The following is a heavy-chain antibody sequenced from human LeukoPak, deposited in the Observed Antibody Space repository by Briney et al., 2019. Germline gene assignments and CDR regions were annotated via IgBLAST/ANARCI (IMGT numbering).Heavy chain of an antibody. J-gene: IGHJ4*02. V-gene: IGHV3-30*03. D-gene: IGHD2-15*01. CDR2: MSYDGSNK. CDR3: ARDPGHCSGGSCYSVGDY. CDR1: GFTFSTYG. Sequence: PGGSLRLSCAASGFTFSTYGMHWLRQAPGKGLEGVAVMSYDGSNKYYADSVKGRFTISRDNSKNTLYLQMNSLRAEDTAVYYCARDPGHCSGGSCYSVGDYWGQGTLVSVSS.